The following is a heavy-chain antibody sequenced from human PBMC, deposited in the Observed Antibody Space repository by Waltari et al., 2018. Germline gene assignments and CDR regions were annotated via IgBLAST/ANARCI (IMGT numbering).Heavy chain of an antibody. V-gene: IGHV4-4*07. Sequence: VQLVESGGGLVQPGGSLRLSCAASGFTFSSYSMNWIRQPAGKGLEWIGRIYTSGSTNYNPSLKSRVTMSVDTSKNQFSLKLSSVTAADTAVYYCAREEVRPAARGAFDIWGQGTMVTVSS. D-gene: IGHD2-2*01. CDR3: AREEVRPAARGAFDI. CDR2: IYTSGST. CDR1: GFTFSSYS. J-gene: IGHJ3*02.